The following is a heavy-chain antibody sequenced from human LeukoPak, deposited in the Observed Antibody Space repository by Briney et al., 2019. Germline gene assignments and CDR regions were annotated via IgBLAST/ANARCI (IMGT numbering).Heavy chain of an antibody. J-gene: IGHJ4*02. Sequence: GASVKVSCKASGYTFTSYYMHWVRQAPGQGLEWMGRINPNSGGTNYAQKFQGRVTMTRDTSISTAYMELSRLRSDDTAVYYCAREEIGRPQRSYYYWGQGTLVTVSS. CDR1: GYTFTSYY. CDR3: AREEIGRPQRSYYY. V-gene: IGHV1-2*06. D-gene: IGHD5-24*01. CDR2: INPNSGGT.